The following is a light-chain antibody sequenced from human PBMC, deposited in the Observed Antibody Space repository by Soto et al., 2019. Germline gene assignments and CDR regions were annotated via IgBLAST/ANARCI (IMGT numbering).Light chain of an antibody. J-gene: IGKJ1*01. CDR1: QGISSY. Sequence: RLTLSPAWHCGSAGGIDTIDSGSVQGISSYLAWYQQKPGKASKLLIYAASTLKSGVPSRFSGSGSGTEFTLTIISLQPDDFATYYCQHYNSYSEALGQGTKVEIK. V-gene: IGKV1-8*01. CDR3: QHYNSYSEA. CDR2: AAS.